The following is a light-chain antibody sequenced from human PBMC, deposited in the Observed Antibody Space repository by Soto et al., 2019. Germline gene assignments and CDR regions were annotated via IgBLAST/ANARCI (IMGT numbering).Light chain of an antibody. CDR1: QSITPW. CDR3: QQYNSYSRT. Sequence: DIQMTQSPSTLSASVGDRVTITCRASQSITPWLAWYQQKPGKAPKLLIYKASSLETGVPSRFSGSGSGTEFTLTISSLQPDAFATYYCQQYNSYSRTFGQGTKVEIK. J-gene: IGKJ1*01. CDR2: KAS. V-gene: IGKV1-5*03.